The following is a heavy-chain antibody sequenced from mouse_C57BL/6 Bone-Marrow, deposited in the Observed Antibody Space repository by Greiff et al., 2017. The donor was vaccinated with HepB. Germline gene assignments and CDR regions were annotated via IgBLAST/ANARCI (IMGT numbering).Heavy chain of an antibody. CDR3: ARHGYDPYYYAMDY. J-gene: IGHJ4*01. CDR2: INSDGGST. Sequence: EVNVVESGGGLVQPGESLKLSCESNEYEFPSHDMSWVRKTPEKRLELVAAINSDGGSTYYPDTMERRVIISRDNTKKTLYLQMSSLRSEDTALYYCARHGYDPYYYAMDYWGQGTSVTVSS. V-gene: IGHV5-2*01. CDR1: EYEFPSHD. D-gene: IGHD2-2*01.